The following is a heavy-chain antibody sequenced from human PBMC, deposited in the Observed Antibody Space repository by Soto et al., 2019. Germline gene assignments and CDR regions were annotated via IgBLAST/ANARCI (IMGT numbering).Heavy chain of an antibody. CDR1: GGSISSSNW. D-gene: IGHD3-10*01. J-gene: IGHJ6*01. CDR3: ARGRLLWFGEDEQVLDV. Sequence: QVQLQESGPGLVKPSGTLSLTCAVSGGSISSSNWWSWVRQPPGKGLEWIGEIYHSGSTNYNPSPKSRGTISVAKSTTQCSLKLSSVTAADTAVYYCARGRLLWFGEDEQVLDVWGQGTTVTVSS. V-gene: IGHV4-4*02. CDR2: IYHSGST.